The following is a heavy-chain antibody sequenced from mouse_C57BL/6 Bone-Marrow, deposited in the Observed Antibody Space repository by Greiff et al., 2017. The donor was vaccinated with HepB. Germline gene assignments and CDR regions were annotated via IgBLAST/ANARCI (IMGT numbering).Heavy chain of an antibody. D-gene: IGHD2-5*01. V-gene: IGHV6-3*01. CDR1: GFTFSNYW. CDR3: TVYYSNRKYYFDY. Sequence: EVMLVESGGGLVQPGGSMKLSCVASGFTFSNYWMNWVRQSPEKGLEWVAQIRLKSDNYATHYAESVKGRFTISRDDSKSSVYLQMNNLRAEDTGIYYCTVYYSNRKYYFDYWGQGTTLTVSS. J-gene: IGHJ2*01. CDR2: IRLKSDNYAT.